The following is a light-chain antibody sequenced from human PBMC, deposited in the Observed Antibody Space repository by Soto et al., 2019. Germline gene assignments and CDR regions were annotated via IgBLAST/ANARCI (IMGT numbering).Light chain of an antibody. CDR3: QSYDASLSASV. CDR2: GNK. V-gene: IGLV1-40*01. Sequence: QSALTQPPSVSGAPGQRVIISCTGTSSNLGAGHDVHWYQQLPGTAPKLLIYGNKDRPSGVPDRFSGSKFGTSASLAIAGLQAEDEADYYCQSYDASLSASVFCGGTKLTVL. CDR1: SSNLGAGHD. J-gene: IGLJ2*01.